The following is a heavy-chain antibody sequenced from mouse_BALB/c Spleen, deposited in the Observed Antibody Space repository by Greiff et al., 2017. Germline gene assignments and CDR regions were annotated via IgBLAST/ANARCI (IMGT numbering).Heavy chain of an antibody. Sequence: QVQLKESGAELVRPGASVKLSCKASGYTFTSYWINWVKQRPGQGLEWIGNIYPSDSYTNYNQKFKDKATLTVDKSSSTAYMQLSSPTSEDSAVYYCTRFPTALAISSWVAYWGQGTLGTVSA. V-gene: IGHV1-69*02. D-gene: IGHD3-2*01. J-gene: IGHJ3*01. CDR1: GYTFTSYW. CDR3: TRFPTALAISSWVAY. CDR2: IYPSDSYT.